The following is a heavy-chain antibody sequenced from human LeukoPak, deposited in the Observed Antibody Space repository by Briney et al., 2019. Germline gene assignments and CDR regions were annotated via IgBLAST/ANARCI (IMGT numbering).Heavy chain of an antibody. CDR3: ASVHSSGYYYVLDP. CDR2: ISSSSSYI. J-gene: IGHJ5*02. Sequence: GSLRLSCAASGFTFSSYSMNWVRQAPGKGLEWVSSISSSSSYIYYADSVKGRFTISRDNAKNSLYLQMNSLRAEDTAVYYCASVHSSGYYYVLDPWGQGTLVTVSS. V-gene: IGHV3-21*01. CDR1: GFTFSSYS. D-gene: IGHD3-22*01.